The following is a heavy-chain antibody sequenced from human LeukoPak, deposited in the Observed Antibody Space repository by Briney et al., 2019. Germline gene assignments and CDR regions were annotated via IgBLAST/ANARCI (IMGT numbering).Heavy chain of an antibody. CDR2: ISSSSSYI. J-gene: IGHJ1*01. V-gene: IGHV3-21*01. Sequence: GGSLRLSCAASGFTFSSYSVNWVRQAPGKGLEWVSSISSSSSYIYYADSVKGRFTISRDNAKNSLYLQMNSLRAEDTAVYYCARGPYCSSTSCYLGAEYFQHWGQGTLVTVSS. D-gene: IGHD2-2*01. CDR3: ARGPYCSSTSCYLGAEYFQH. CDR1: GFTFSSYS.